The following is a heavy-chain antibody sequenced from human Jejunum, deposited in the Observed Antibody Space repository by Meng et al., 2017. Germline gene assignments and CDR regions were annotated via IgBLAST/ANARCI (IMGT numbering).Heavy chain of an antibody. J-gene: IGHJ4*02. D-gene: IGHD1-26*01. CDR1: GDSVSSNSAG. V-gene: IGHV6-1*01. CDR2: TYYRSKWYI. CDR3: AGGGLVRSTRGYFDY. Sequence: QIQLQQSGPGLVKPSQTLSLTFAISGDSVSSNSAGWNWIRQSPSRGLEWLGRTYYRSKWYIDYAVPVKSRITINPDTSKNQFSLHLNSVTPEDTAVYYCAGGGLVRSTRGYFDYWGQGTLVTVSS.